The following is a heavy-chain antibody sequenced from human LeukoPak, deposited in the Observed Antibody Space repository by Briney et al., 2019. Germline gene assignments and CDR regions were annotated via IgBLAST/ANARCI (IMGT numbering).Heavy chain of an antibody. CDR1: GFDFNYYD. CDR2: ISSSSSYI. CDR3: ARRGGLSSGRGFDH. V-gene: IGHV3-21*01. D-gene: IGHD3-16*01. Sequence: PGGSLRLSCVASGFDFNYYDMNWVRQAPGKGLEWVSSISSSSSYIYFADSTKGRFTISRDNANNSVFLQVSSLRPEDTAVYYCARRGGLSSGRGFDHWGQGTLVTVSS. J-gene: IGHJ4*02.